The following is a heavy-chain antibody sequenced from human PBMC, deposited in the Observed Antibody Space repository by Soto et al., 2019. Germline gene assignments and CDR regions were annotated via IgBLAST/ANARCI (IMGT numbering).Heavy chain of an antibody. V-gene: IGHV4-59*08. D-gene: IGHD5-18*01. CDR3: ARQRTYSSGYSRSYFDS. CDR2: IYHSGST. CDR1: AGSISSYS. Sequence: SSETLSLTCTVSAGSISSYSWSWIRHPPGKGLEWIGYIYHSGSTNDNPSLTSRVTLSVDTSKNQFSLKVSSVTAADTAVYYFARQRTYSSGYSRSYFDSWGQGILVT. J-gene: IGHJ4*02.